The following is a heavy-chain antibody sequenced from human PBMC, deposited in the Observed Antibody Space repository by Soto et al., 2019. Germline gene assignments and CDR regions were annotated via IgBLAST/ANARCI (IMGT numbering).Heavy chain of an antibody. Sequence: GGSLRLSCAASGFTFSIYSMNWVRQAPGKGLEWVSYIMPGSSHIFYADSVKGRFTISRDNSKNTLYLQMNSLRAEDTAVYYCARDSNIVVVPADDHYGMDVWGQGTTVTVSS. CDR3: ARDSNIVVVPADDHYGMDV. J-gene: IGHJ6*02. CDR1: GFTFSIYS. CDR2: IMPGSSHI. V-gene: IGHV3-48*01. D-gene: IGHD2-2*01.